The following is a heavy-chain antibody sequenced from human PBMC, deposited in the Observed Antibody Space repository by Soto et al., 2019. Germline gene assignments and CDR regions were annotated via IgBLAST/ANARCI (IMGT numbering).Heavy chain of an antibody. D-gene: IGHD2-15*01. CDR1: GDSVSSNSAT. J-gene: IGHJ4*02. V-gene: IGHV6-1*01. CDR3: ARNSGANFDY. CDR2: TYSRSKWYN. Sequence: SQTLSLTCAISGDSVSSNSATRNWIRQSPSRGLEWLGRTYSRSKWYNDYALSLKGRITINPDTSKNQFSLHLNSVTPEDTAVYYCARNSGANFDYWGQGTLVTVSS.